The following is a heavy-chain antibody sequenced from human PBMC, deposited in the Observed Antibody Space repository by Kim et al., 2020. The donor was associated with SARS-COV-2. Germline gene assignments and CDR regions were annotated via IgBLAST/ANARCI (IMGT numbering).Heavy chain of an antibody. D-gene: IGHD3-22*01. V-gene: IGHV3-30*04. J-gene: IGHJ6*01. Sequence: GGSLRLSCAASGFIFSTYAMHWVRQAPGQGPEWVAVLSYDRSNKYYEDSVKRRFTISRDNSLNTLYLQMNSLKTDDTAVYYFARAKKIVEKNRLYYYHG. CDR2: LSYDRSNK. CDR1: GFIFSTYA. CDR3: ARAKKIVEKNRLYYYHG.